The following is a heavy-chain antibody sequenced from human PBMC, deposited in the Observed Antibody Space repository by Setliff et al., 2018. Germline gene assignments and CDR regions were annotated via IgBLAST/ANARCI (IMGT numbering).Heavy chain of an antibody. V-gene: IGHV1-69*13. J-gene: IGHJ6*03. CDR3: ASPRSAGTYQGAFYYFLHV. Sequence: SVKVSCKASGDTFKGYAFTWVRQAPRQGLEWMGDFLAVLRKPTHAERFQDRLTITADESTSTAYMELRDLRPEDTAVYFCASPRSAGTYQGAFYYFLHVWGKGTTVTVSS. CDR1: GDTFKGYA. D-gene: IGHD1-26*01. CDR2: FLAVLRKP.